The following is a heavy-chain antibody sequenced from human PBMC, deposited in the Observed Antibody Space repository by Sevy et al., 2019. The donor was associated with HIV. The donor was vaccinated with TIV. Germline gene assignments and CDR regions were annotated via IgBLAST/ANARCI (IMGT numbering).Heavy chain of an antibody. CDR1: GYTFTGYY. Sequence: ASVKVSCKASGYTFTGYYMHWVRRAPGQGLEWMGWINPNSGGTNYAQKFQGRVTMTRDTSISTAYMELSRLRSDDTAVYYCARAGFWNGYYTFFRGYYYYMDVWGKGTTVTVSS. CDR2: INPNSGGT. CDR3: ARAGFWNGYYTFFRGYYYYMDV. V-gene: IGHV1-2*02. D-gene: IGHD3-3*01. J-gene: IGHJ6*03.